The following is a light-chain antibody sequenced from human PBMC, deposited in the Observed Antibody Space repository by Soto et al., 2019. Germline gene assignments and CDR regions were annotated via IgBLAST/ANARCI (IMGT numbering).Light chain of an antibody. CDR3: QQSYTIPWT. J-gene: IGKJ1*01. CDR2: AAS. V-gene: IGKV1-39*01. Sequence: DIQMTQSPSSLSASVGDRVTVTCRANQSISRNLNWYQQTPGKAPKSLIYAASSVHSGVPPRFSGSVSGTDFTLTIASRQREDFATYSCQQSYTIPWTCGQGTRV. CDR1: QSISRN.